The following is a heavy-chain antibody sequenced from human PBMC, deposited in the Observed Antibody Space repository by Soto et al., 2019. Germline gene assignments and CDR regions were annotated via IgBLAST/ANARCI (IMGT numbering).Heavy chain of an antibody. CDR1: GYSFTGYS. CDR3: AREGLSRGNFITGKLFDY. CDR2: INPTSGGR. D-gene: IGHD1-20*01. Sequence: ASVKVSCKTSGYSFTGYSVPWVRQATGHGPEWMGWINPTSGGRKYAQKFQGRVTMTRDTSISTVFMELSRVTSDDTAVYYCAREGLSRGNFITGKLFDYWAQGSLVTVSS. J-gene: IGHJ4*02. V-gene: IGHV1-2*02.